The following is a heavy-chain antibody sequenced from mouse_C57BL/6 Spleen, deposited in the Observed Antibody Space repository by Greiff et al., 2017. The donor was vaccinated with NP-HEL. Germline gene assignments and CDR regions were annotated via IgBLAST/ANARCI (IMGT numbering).Heavy chain of an antibody. CDR1: GYSITSGYY. CDR3: ARGDGYPYAMDY. D-gene: IGHD2-3*01. Sequence: VQLKESVPGLVKPSQSLSLTCSVTGYSITSGYYWNWFRQFPGNNLEWLGYITYDGSNNYNPSLKNRISITRDTSKNQFFLKLNSVTTEDTATYYCARGDGYPYAMDYWGQGTSVTVSS. CDR2: ITYDGSN. J-gene: IGHJ4*01. V-gene: IGHV3-6*01.